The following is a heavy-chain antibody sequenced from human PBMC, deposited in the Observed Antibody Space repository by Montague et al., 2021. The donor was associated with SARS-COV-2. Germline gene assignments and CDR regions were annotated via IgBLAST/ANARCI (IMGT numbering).Heavy chain of an antibody. D-gene: IGHD5-12*01. V-gene: IGHV3-11*01. CDR3: ARDQGGYGTFDI. CDR1: GFIFSVYY. CDR2: ISGSGSRT. J-gene: IGHJ3*02. Sequence: SLSLSCSASGFIFSVYYMTWIRQAPGKGLEWVSHISGSGSRTYYAESVKGRFTISRDTANNSVYLQMKFLGAEDTAVYYCARDQGGYGTFDIWGQGTMVTVSS.